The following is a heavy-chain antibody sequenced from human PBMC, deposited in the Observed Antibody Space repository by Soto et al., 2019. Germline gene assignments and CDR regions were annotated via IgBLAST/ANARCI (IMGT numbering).Heavy chain of an antibody. CDR2: IDYSGGT. V-gene: IGHV4-39*01. D-gene: IGHD3-10*01. CDR3: ARRTPLYASESSRFDP. CDR1: GGSISSSDYY. Sequence: PSETLSLTCTVSGGSISSSDYYWGWIRRPPGKGLEWVGTIDYSGGTTYNPSLESRVTISVDTSKNQFSLRLSFVTAADTAVYYCARRTPLYASESSRFDPWGQGALVTGSS. J-gene: IGHJ5*02.